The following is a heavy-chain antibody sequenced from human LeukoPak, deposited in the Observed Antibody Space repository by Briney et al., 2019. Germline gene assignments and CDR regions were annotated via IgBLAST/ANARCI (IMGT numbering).Heavy chain of an antibody. CDR3: ARDSVTHDAFDT. CDR2: ISSSSSYI. Sequence: PGGSLRLSCAASGFTFSSYSMNWVRQAPGKGLELVSSISSSSSYIYYADSVKGRFTISRDNDKNSLYLQMNSLRAEDTAVYYCARDSVTHDAFDTWGQGTMVTVSS. D-gene: IGHD5-18*01. CDR1: GFTFSSYS. V-gene: IGHV3-21*01. J-gene: IGHJ3*02.